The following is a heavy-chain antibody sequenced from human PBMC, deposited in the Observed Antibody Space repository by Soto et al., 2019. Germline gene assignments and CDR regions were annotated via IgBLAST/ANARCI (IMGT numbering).Heavy chain of an antibody. J-gene: IGHJ4*02. CDR2: ISHRGNT. V-gene: IGHV4-59*12. CDR3: ARGPPHHY. Sequence: SETLSLTCNVSGGPLTTYFWSWIRQPPGKGLEWIGYISHRGNTNYNPSLKSRLTISVDWSKTQFSLTLSSVTAADTAVYYCARGPPHHYWGQGTLVTVSS. CDR1: GGPLTTYF.